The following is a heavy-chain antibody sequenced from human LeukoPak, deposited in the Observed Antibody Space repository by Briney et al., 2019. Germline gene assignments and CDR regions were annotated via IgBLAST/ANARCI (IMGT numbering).Heavy chain of an antibody. V-gene: IGHV3-30*02. CDR1: GFTFSSYG. CDR3: AKGSGYDSDY. CDR2: IRYDGSNK. Sequence: GGSLRLSCAASGFTFSSYGMHWVRQAPGKGLEWVAFIRYDGSNKYYADSVMGRFTISRDNSKNTLYLQTSSLRAEDTAVYYCAKGSGYDSDYWGQGTLVTVSS. J-gene: IGHJ4*02. D-gene: IGHD5-12*01.